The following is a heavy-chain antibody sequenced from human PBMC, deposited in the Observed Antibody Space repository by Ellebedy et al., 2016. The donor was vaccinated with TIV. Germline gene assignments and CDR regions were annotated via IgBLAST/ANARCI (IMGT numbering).Heavy chain of an antibody. Sequence: GESLKISXAASGFTFSNAWMSWVRQAPGKGLEWVGRIKSKTDGGTTDYAAPVKGRFTISRDDSKNTLYLQMNSLKTEDTAVYYCTTSSFFDPLFDYWGQGTLVTVSS. J-gene: IGHJ4*02. CDR1: GFTFSNAW. CDR2: IKSKTDGGTT. D-gene: IGHD3-9*01. CDR3: TTSSFFDPLFDY. V-gene: IGHV3-15*01.